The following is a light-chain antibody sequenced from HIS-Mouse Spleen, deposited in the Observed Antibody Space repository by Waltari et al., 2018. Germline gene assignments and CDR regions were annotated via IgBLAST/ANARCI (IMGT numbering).Light chain of an antibody. V-gene: IGLV3-1*01. Sequence: SYELTQPPSVSVSPGQTASITCAADKLGDKYAFWDQQKPGQSPVLVIYQDSKRPSGIPERFSGSNSGNTATLTISGTQAMDEADYYCQAWDSSTYVFGTGTKVTVL. CDR2: QDS. CDR3: QAWDSSTYV. J-gene: IGLJ1*01. CDR1: KLGDKY.